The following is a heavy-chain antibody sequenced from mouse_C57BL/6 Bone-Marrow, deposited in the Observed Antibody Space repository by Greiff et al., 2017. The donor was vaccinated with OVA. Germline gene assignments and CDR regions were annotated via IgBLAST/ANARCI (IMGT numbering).Heavy chain of an antibody. Sequence: QVQLQQSGAELARPGASVKLSCKASGYTFTSYGISWVKQRTGQGLEWIGEIYPRSGNTYYNEKFKGKATLTADKSSSTAYMELRSLTSEDSAVYFCARLSSSGYAWFAYWGQGTLVTVSA. J-gene: IGHJ3*01. D-gene: IGHD3-2*02. CDR2: IYPRSGNT. CDR1: GYTFTSYG. CDR3: ARLSSSGYAWFAY. V-gene: IGHV1-81*01.